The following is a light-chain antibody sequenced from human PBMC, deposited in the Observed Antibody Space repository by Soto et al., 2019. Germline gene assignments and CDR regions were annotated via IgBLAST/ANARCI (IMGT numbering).Light chain of an antibody. J-gene: IGKJ4*01. V-gene: IGKV1-39*01. CDR1: QSISSY. CDR3: QHRHHTPFP. Sequence: DIQMTQSPSSLSASVGDRVTITCRAGQSISSYLNWYQQKPGKAPKLLIYAASSLQSGVPSRFRGSAHWAALPPPISSLQPEDFATYYSQHRHHTPFPFGGEHKVALK. CDR2: AAS.